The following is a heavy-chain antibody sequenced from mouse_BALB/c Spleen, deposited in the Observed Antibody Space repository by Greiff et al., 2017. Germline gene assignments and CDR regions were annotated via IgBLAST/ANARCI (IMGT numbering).Heavy chain of an antibody. J-gene: IGHJ4*01. D-gene: IGHD2-1*01. CDR3: ARSPYYGNYYYAMDY. CDR1: GFSLTGYG. V-gene: IGHV2-6-7*01. CDR2: IWGDGST. Sequence: VQVVESGPGLVAPSQSLSITCTVSGFSLTGYGVNWVRQPPGKGLEWLGMIWGDGSTDYNSALKSRLSISKDNSKSQVFLKMNSLQTDDTARYYCARSPYYGNYYYAMDYWGQGTSVTVSS.